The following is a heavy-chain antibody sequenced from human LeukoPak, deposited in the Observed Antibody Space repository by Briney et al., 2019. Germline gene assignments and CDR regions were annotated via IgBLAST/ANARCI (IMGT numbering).Heavy chain of an antibody. V-gene: IGHV1-69*06. D-gene: IGHD3-22*01. CDR1: GGTFSSYA. J-gene: IGHJ3*02. CDR2: IIPIFGTA. Sequence: SVKVSCKASGGTFSSYAISWVRQAPGQGLEWMGGIIPIFGTANYAQKFQGRVTITADKSTSTAYMELSSLRSEDTAVYYCARGYYDSSGYYGDAFDIWGQGTMVTVSS. CDR3: ARGYYDSSGYYGDAFDI.